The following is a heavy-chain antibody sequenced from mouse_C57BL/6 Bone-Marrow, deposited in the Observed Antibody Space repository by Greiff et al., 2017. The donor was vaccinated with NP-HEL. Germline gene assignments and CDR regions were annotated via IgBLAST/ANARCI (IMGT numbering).Heavy chain of an antibody. CDR2: INYDGSST. CDR1: GFTFSDYY. CDR3: AREGGITTVVEPHWYFDV. V-gene: IGHV5-16*01. J-gene: IGHJ1*03. Sequence: EVKVEESEGGLVQPGSSMKLSCTASGFTFSDYYMAWVRQVPEKGLEWVANINYDGSSTYYLDSLKSRFIISRDNAKNILYLQMSSLKSEDTATYYCAREGGITTVVEPHWYFDVWGTGTTVTVSS. D-gene: IGHD1-1*01.